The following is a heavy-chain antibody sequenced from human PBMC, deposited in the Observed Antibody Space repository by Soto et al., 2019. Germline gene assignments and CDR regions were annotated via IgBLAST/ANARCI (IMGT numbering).Heavy chain of an antibody. V-gene: IGHV4-59*01. CDR3: AREGYDSRNSYYYGMDV. Sequence: QVQLQESGPGLVKPSETLSLTCTVSGGSISSYYWSWIRQPPGKGLEWIGYIYYSGSTNYNPSLRSRVPISVDTSKNQFSLKLSSVTAADTAVYYCAREGYDSRNSYYYGMDVWGQGTTVTVSS. CDR1: GGSISSYY. D-gene: IGHD3-22*01. J-gene: IGHJ6*02. CDR2: IYYSGST.